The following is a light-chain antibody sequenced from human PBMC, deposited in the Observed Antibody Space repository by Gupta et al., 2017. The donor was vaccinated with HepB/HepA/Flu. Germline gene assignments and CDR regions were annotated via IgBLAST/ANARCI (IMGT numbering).Light chain of an antibody. CDR3: AASDASMNGPV. V-gene: IGLV1-44*01. Sequence: QSVLTQPPSPSGTPGQRVTISCSGSSSNIGSNTVNWYQQLPATAPNLLIFSNNRRPSGVPARCSCSKSGTSASPPTIGLQSEDEADYYCAASDASMNGPVFGGGTKLTVL. CDR2: SNN. CDR1: SSNIGSNT. J-gene: IGLJ3*02.